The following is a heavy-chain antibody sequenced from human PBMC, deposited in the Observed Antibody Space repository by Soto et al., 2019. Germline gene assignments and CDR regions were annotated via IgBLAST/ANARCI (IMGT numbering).Heavy chain of an antibody. J-gene: IGHJ4*02. CDR3: TTFSIVTANEY. CDR1: GFSFGDAW. Sequence: EVQLVESGGGLVKPGGSLRLSCAASGFSFGDAWMNWVRQAPGKGLEWVGRIKSKAYGGTTEFAAAVRGRFSISRDDSGNMLFLQMKRLTTGDTDVYHCTTFSIVTANEYWGQGALVTVSS. D-gene: IGHD1-26*01. V-gene: IGHV3-15*07. CDR2: IKSKAYGGTT.